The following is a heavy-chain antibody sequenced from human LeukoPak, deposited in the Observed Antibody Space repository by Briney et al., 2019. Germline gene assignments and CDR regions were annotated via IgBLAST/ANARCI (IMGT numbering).Heavy chain of an antibody. CDR1: GFTFSTYW. CDR3: ARGSGHTIDY. J-gene: IGHJ4*02. CDR2: IKQDGSEK. V-gene: IGHV3-7*04. Sequence: GGSLRLSCAASGFTFSTYWMSWVRQAPGKGLEWVANIKQDGSEKHYVDSVKGRSTISRDNAKNSLFLQMNSLRAEDTAVYYCARGSGHTIDYWGQGTLVTVSS. D-gene: IGHD6-19*01.